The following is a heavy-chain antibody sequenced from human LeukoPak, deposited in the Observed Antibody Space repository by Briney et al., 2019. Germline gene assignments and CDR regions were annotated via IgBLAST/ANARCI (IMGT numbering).Heavy chain of an antibody. Sequence: GGSLRLSCAASGFTFSSYGMHWVRQAPGKGLEWVAFIRYDGSNKYYADSVKGRFTISRDNSKNTLYLQMNSLRAEDTAEYYCAKERVSYYLHWYFDLWGRGTLVTVSS. CDR1: GFTFSSYG. J-gene: IGHJ2*01. CDR3: AKERVSYYLHWYFDL. CDR2: IRYDGSNK. V-gene: IGHV3-30*02. D-gene: IGHD2-21*01.